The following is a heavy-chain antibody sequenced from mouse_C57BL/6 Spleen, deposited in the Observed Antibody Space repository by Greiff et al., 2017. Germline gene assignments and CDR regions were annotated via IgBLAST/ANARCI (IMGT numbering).Heavy chain of an antibody. CDR1: GYTFTDYY. J-gene: IGHJ4*01. Sequence: EVQLQQSGPELVKPGASVKISCKASGYTFTDYYMNWVKQSHGKSLEWIGDINPNNGGTSYSQKFKGKATLTVDKSSSTAYMELRSLTSEDSAVYYCARSWLRDYYAMDYWGQGTSVTVSS. D-gene: IGHD2-2*01. CDR3: ARSWLRDYYAMDY. V-gene: IGHV1-26*01. CDR2: INPNNGGT.